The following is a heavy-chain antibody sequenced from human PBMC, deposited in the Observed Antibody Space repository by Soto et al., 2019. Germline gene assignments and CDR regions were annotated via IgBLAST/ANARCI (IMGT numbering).Heavy chain of an antibody. CDR2: IIPIFGPA. CDR3: ARVVTPTNSFDI. V-gene: IGHV1-69*06. CDR1: GGTCSSYA. J-gene: IGHJ3*02. D-gene: IGHD4-4*01. Sequence: QVPLVQSWAEVQKPGSSMKVSCKASGGTCSSYAHSSERPAPVQGLEWMGGIIPIFGPANYAQKVQGRVTITADKSTSTAYMEMSSLRSEDTAVYYCARVVTPTNSFDIGGQGTRVTVSS.